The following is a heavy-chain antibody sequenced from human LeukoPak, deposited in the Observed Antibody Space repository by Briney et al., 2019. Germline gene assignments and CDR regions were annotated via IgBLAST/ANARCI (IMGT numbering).Heavy chain of an antibody. J-gene: IGHJ4*02. CDR3: ARGSRDSIDY. V-gene: IGHV1-69*04. CDR1: RRTFSSYA. Sequence: ASVKVSCKASRRTFSSYAISWVRQAPGQGLEWMGRIIPILGIANYAQKFQGRVTITADKSTSTAYMELSSLRSEDTAVYYCARGSRDSIDYWGQGTLVTVSS. D-gene: IGHD3-10*01. CDR2: IIPILGIA.